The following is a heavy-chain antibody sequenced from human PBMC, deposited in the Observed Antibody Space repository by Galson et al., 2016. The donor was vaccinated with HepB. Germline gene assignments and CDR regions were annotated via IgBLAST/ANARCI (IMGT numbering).Heavy chain of an antibody. Sequence: ETLSLTCAVYGGSFGGAYWNWIRQSADKGLEWIGDITHSGSTNYNPSLESRVTISVDTSKNQFSLKLISVTAADTAVYYCARRFRYRYGPPYGMDVWGQGTTVTVAS. D-gene: IGHD5-18*01. CDR2: ITHSGST. V-gene: IGHV4-34*01. CDR3: ARRFRYRYGPPYGMDV. CDR1: GGSFGGAY. J-gene: IGHJ6*02.